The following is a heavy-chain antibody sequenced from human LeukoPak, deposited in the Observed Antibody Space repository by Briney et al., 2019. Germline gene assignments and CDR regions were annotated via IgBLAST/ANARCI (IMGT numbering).Heavy chain of an antibody. V-gene: IGHV4-39*07. Sequence: SETLSLTCIVPGGSISRSSYYWAWIRQSPGKGLEWIGTFSSGGSAYYNPSLTSRVSISKDTSDNQFSLRLYSVTAADTAVYYCASATSTSCMQRDWGQGTLVTVSS. D-gene: IGHD2-2*01. CDR1: GGSISRSSYY. J-gene: IGHJ4*02. CDR3: ASATSTSCMQRD. CDR2: FSSGGSA.